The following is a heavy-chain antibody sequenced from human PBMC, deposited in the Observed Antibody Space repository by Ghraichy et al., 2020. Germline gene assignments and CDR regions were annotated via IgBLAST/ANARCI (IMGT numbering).Heavy chain of an antibody. Sequence: VKVSCKASGGTFSSYTISWVRQAPGQGLEWMGRIIPILGIANYAQKFQGRVTITADKSTSTAYMELSSLRSEDTAVYYCARGDYGGKAAFDYWGQGTLVTVSS. D-gene: IGHD4-23*01. CDR3: ARGDYGGKAAFDY. V-gene: IGHV1-69*02. J-gene: IGHJ4*02. CDR1: GGTFSSYT. CDR2: IIPILGIA.